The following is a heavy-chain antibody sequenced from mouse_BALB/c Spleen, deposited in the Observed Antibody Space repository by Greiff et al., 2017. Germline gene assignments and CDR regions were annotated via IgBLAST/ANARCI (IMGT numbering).Heavy chain of an antibody. V-gene: IGHV2-2*02. Sequence: QVQLKESGPGLVQPSQSLSITCTVSGFSLTSYGVHWVRQSPGKGLEWLGVIWSGGSTDYNAAFISRLSISKDNTKSQVFFKRNSLQANDTAIYYWARKGGYGGGAAMDYWGQGTSVTVSS. J-gene: IGHJ4*01. CDR2: IWSGGST. D-gene: IGHD2-2*01. CDR3: ARKGGYGGGAAMDY. CDR1: GFSLTSYG.